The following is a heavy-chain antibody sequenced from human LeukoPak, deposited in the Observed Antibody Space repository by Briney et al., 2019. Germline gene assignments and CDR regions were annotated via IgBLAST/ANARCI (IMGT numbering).Heavy chain of an antibody. Sequence: SQTLSLTCTVSGGSISSGSYYWSWIRQPAGKGLEWIGRIYTSGSTNYNPSLKSRVTISVDTSKNQFSLKLSSVTAADTAVYYCARGRNDFDWLLLGGSAIDYWGQGTLVTVSS. CDR1: GGSISSGSYY. CDR2: IYTSGST. V-gene: IGHV4-61*02. D-gene: IGHD3-9*01. J-gene: IGHJ4*02. CDR3: ARGRNDFDWLLLGGSAIDY.